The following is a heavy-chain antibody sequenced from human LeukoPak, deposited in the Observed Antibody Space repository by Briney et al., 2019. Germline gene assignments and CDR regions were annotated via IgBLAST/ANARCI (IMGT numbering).Heavy chain of an antibody. Sequence: GGSLRLSCAASEFIFSNYWMSWVRQGPGEGPEWVANINQGGSEKYYVDSVKGRFTISRDNAKNSPDLQMNSLRVEDTAIYYCARLVVPPGNRGWYYEHWGQGTLVTVSS. V-gene: IGHV3-7*03. D-gene: IGHD2-2*01. CDR2: INQGGSEK. J-gene: IGHJ4*02. CDR3: ARLVVPPGNRGWYYEH. CDR1: EFIFSNYW.